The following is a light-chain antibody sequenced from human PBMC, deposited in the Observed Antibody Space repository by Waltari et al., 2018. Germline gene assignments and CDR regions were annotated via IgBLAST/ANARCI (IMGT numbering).Light chain of an antibody. CDR3: MQSLLALWT. CDR1: CLLHRNGNND. CDR2: VGS. V-gene: IGKV2-28*01. Sequence: CLLHRNGNNDLNRCLQKPGQSPQLLFYVGSKRASGVPDRFSASGSGTHFTLKISRVEAEDVGVYYCMQSLLALWTFGQGTKVEIK. J-gene: IGKJ1*01.